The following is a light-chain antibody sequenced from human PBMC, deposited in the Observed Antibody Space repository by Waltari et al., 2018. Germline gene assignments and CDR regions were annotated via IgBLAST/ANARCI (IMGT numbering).Light chain of an antibody. CDR1: SSAVGGYNY. J-gene: IGLJ2*01. CDR2: EVS. CDR3: SSYTSSSTLV. V-gene: IGLV2-14*01. Sequence: QSALTQPASVSGSPGQSITISCTGTSSAVGGYNYFSWYQPHPGKAPNLMIYEVSNRPSGVSNRFSGSKSGNTASLTISGLQAEDEADYYCSSYTSSSTLVFGGGTKLTVL.